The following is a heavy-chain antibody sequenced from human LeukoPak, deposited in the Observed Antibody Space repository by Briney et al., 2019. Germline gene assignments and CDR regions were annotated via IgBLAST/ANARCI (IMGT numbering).Heavy chain of an antibody. CDR3: ARHGDGYNPFDY. V-gene: IGHV4-39*01. D-gene: IGHD5-24*01. J-gene: IGHJ4*02. Sequence: SETLSLTCTVSGGSISSTSYYRGWIRQPPGKGLEWIGSIYYRGSTYYNPSLMSRVTISLDTSKNQFSLTLRSVTAADTAVYYCARHGDGYNPFDYWGQGILVTVSS. CDR2: IYYRGST. CDR1: GGSISSTSYY.